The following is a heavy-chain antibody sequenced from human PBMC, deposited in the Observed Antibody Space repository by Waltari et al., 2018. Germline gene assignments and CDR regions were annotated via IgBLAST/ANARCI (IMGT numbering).Heavy chain of an antibody. CDR2: MNPGDSDT. J-gene: IGHJ5*02. CDR1: GYSFTNHW. CDR3: AGAVSGTAWFDP. D-gene: IGHD6-19*01. V-gene: IGHV5-51*03. Sequence: EVQLVQSGVEVKKPGESLKISCKASGYSFTNHWIGWVRQMPGKGLEWMGIMNPGDSDTRYSPSFQGQVTVSADKSISTAYLQWSSLKASDSAMYYCAGAVSGTAWFDPWGQGTLVTVSS.